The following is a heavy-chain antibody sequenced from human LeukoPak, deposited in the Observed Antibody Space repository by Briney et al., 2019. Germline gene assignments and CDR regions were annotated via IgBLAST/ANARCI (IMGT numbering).Heavy chain of an antibody. CDR3: ARDVNWGSTELLSFDY. Sequence: ASVKVSCKASGYTFTSYGISWVRQAPGQGLEWMGWISAYNGNTNYAQKLQGRVTMTTDTSTSTAYMELRSLRSDDTAVYYCARDVNWGSTELLSFDYWGQGTLITVSS. CDR1: GYTFTSYG. D-gene: IGHD7-27*01. CDR2: ISAYNGNT. J-gene: IGHJ4*02. V-gene: IGHV1-18*01.